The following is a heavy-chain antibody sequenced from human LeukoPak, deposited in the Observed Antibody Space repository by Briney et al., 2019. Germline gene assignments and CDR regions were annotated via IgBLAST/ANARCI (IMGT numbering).Heavy chain of an antibody. CDR2: IWYDGSSK. J-gene: IGHJ4*02. CDR3: AKEDSSGWPGREPFDY. Sequence: PGRSLRLSCAASGFSFSAYGVHWVRQAPGKGLEWVAVIWYDGSSKDYADSVKGRFTISRDNSKNTLYLQMNSLRAEDTAVYYCAKEDSSGWPGREPFDYWGQGTLVTVSS. V-gene: IGHV3-33*06. CDR1: GFSFSAYG. D-gene: IGHD6-19*01.